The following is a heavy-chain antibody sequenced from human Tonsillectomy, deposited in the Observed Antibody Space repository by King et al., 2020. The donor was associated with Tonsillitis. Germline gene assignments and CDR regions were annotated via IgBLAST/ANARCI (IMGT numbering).Heavy chain of an antibody. J-gene: IGHJ6*02. CDR3: TRFGQLWFGLPQNYYGMDV. CDR1: GFTFGDYA. D-gene: IGHD5-18*01. CDR2: IRSKAYGGTT. V-gene: IGHV3-49*03. Sequence: VQLVESGGGLVQPGRSLRLSCTASGFTFGDYAMSWFRQAPGKGLEWVSFIRSKAYGGTTEYAASVKGRFTISRDDSKSIAYLQMNSLKTEDTAVYYCTRFGQLWFGLPQNYYGMDVWGQGTTVTVSS.